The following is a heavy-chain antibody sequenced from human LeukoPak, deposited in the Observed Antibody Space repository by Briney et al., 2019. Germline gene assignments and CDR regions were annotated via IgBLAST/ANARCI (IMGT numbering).Heavy chain of an antibody. V-gene: IGHV4-31*03. CDR3: ARGRYDYVWGSYLRYYFDY. CDR1: GGSISSGGYY. D-gene: IGHD3-16*02. Sequence: SETLSLTCTVSGGSISSGGYYWSWIRQHPGKGLEWFGYIYYSGSTYYNPSLKSRVTMSVDKSKNQFALKLSSVTAADTAVYYCARGRYDYVWGSYLRYYFDYWGQGTLVTVSS. J-gene: IGHJ4*02. CDR2: IYYSGST.